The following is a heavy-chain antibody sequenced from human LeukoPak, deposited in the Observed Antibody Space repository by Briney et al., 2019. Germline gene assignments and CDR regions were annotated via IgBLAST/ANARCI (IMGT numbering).Heavy chain of an antibody. CDR2: IIPILGIA. V-gene: IGHV1-69*04. D-gene: IGHD1-26*01. CDR1: GGTFSSYA. CDR3: ARDIGGAYSGSYYYFDY. Sequence: GASVKVSCKASGGTFSSYAISWVRQAPGQGLEWMGRIIPILGIANYAQKFQGRVTITADKSTSTAYMELSSLRSEDTAVYYCARDIGGAYSGSYYYFDYWGQGTLVTVSS. J-gene: IGHJ4*02.